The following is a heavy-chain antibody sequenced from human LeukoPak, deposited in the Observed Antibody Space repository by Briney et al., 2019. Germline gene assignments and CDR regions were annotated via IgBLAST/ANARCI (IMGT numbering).Heavy chain of an antibody. Sequence: ASVKVSFKTSGYIFTCYYLHWVRQAPGQGREWMGWSNPSSGGTNYAQKFQGRGTMTRATSISTAYMELSRLRSDDTAVYYCARGPGGGYDWLGHWGQGTLVTVSS. D-gene: IGHD5-12*01. CDR3: ARGPGGGYDWLGH. J-gene: IGHJ4*02. V-gene: IGHV1-2*02. CDR1: GYIFTCYY. CDR2: SNPSSGGT.